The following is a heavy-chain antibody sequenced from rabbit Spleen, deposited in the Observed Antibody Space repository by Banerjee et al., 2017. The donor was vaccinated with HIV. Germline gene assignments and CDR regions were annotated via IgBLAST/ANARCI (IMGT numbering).Heavy chain of an antibody. Sequence: QSLEESGGDLVKPGASLTLTCTASGFSFNSGYDMCWVRQAPGKGLEWIQCIYAGSSGSTYSATWAKGRFTISKTSSTTVTLQIASLTAADTATYFCARDTSSSFSSYGMDLWGPGTLVTVS. J-gene: IGHJ6*01. CDR1: GFSFNSGYD. CDR3: ARDTSSSFSSYGMDL. CDR2: IYAGSSGST. V-gene: IGHV1S40*01. D-gene: IGHD1-1*01.